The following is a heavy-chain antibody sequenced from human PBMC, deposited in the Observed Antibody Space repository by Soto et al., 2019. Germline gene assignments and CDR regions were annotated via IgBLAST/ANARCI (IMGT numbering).Heavy chain of an antibody. Sequence: GGSLRLSCAASGFTFSSHWMSWVRQAPGKGLEWVANMKQDGSEKYYVDSVKGRFTISRDNAKNSLYLQMNSLRDEDTAVYYCARGGSGYDETYYYYGMDVWGQGTTVTVSS. D-gene: IGHD5-12*01. J-gene: IGHJ6*02. CDR1: GFTFSSHW. CDR2: MKQDGSEK. V-gene: IGHV3-7*03. CDR3: ARGGSGYDETYYYYGMDV.